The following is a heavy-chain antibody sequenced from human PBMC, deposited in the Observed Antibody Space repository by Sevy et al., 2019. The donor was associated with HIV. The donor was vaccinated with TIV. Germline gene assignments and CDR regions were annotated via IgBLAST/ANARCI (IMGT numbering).Heavy chain of an antibody. CDR2: INPNSGGT. D-gene: IGHD1-20*01. V-gene: IGHV1-2*02. Sequence: ATVKVSCKASGYTFTDYYIHWVRQAPGQGLEWMGWINPNSGGTNYAQKFQGRVTMTRDTSISTAYMELSRLRSDDTAVYYCARTFYIRDFYFDYWGQGTLVTVSS. J-gene: IGHJ4*02. CDR3: ARTFYIRDFYFDY. CDR1: GYTFTDYY.